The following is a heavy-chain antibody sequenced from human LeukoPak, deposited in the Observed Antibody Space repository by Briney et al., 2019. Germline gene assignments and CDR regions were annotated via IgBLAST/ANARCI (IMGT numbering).Heavy chain of an antibody. CDR2: IRQDGSEK. Sequence: PGGSLRLSCAVSGFTLTDYWVNWVRQAPGKGLECVASIRQDGSEKTYVDSVKGRFTISRDNTKNSLSLQVNSLRVEDTAVYYCARDGTAAGLYFDLWGQGTLVTVSS. J-gene: IGHJ4*01. CDR3: ARDGTAAGLYFDL. V-gene: IGHV3-7*01. CDR1: GFTLTDYW. D-gene: IGHD6-13*01.